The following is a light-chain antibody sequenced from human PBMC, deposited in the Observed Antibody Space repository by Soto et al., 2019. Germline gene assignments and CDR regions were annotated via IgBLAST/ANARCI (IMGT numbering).Light chain of an antibody. CDR1: QSVSSSY. CDR2: GAS. J-gene: IGKJ3*01. V-gene: IGKV3-20*01. CDR3: QQYGSSPPFA. Sequence: EIVLTQSPGTLSLSPGERATLSCRASQSVSSSYLAWYQQKPGQAPRLLLYGASSRATGIPDRFSGSGSGTDYTLTFSRLEPEDFAVYYCQQYGSSPPFAFGPGTKVDI.